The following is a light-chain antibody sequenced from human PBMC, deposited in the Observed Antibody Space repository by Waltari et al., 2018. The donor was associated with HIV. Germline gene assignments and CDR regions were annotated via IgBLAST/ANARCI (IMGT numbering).Light chain of an antibody. J-gene: IGKJ3*01. CDR1: QGISNS. Sequence: EIQLTQSPSFLSASVGDRVTITCRASQGISNSVAWYQQKPGKAPNLLIYAASTLHSGVPPRFSGSGAGTEFSLTISSLQPEDFATYYCQQLKSYPLTFGPRTEVGV. CDR2: AAS. CDR3: QQLKSYPLT. V-gene: IGKV1-9*01.